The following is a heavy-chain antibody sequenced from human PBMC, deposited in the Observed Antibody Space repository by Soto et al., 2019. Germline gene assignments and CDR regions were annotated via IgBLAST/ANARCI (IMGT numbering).Heavy chain of an antibody. CDR2: MSHSGGT. V-gene: IGHV4-34*01. CDR3: ARVERGTATTVVDAFDI. CDR1: GGSVNSGNYY. D-gene: IGHD1-1*01. Sequence: QVQLQQWGAGLLKPSETLSLTCAVYGGSVNSGNYYWSWIRQPPGKGLEWIGEMSHSGGTHLNPSLKGPVTISVDTSKNQFALKMSSVTAADTALYYCARVERGTATTVVDAFDIWGPGTLVTVSS. J-gene: IGHJ3*02.